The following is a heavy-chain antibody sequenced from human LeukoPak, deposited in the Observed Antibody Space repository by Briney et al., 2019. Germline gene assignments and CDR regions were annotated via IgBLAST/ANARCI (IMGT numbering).Heavy chain of an antibody. Sequence: TSQTLSLTCTVSGGSISSGGYYWSWIRQPPGKGLEWIGEINHSGSTNYNPSLKSRVTISVDTSKNQFSLKLSSVTAADTAVYYCARGRVLLWFGDFDYWGQGTLVTVSS. CDR3: ARGRVLLWFGDFDY. CDR2: INHSGST. D-gene: IGHD3-10*01. V-gene: IGHV4-30-2*01. J-gene: IGHJ4*02. CDR1: GGSISSGGYY.